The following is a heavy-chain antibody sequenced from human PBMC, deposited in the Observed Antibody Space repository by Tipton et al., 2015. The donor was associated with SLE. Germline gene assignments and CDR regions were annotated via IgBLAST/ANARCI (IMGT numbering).Heavy chain of an antibody. V-gene: IGHV4-59*02. CDR1: GGSVSGYY. CDR2: IYYSGST. CDR3: ARHPPRGIADH. J-gene: IGHJ5*02. D-gene: IGHD3-16*01. Sequence: TLSLTCTVSGGSVSGYYWSWIRQPPGKGLEWIGYIYYSGSTNYNPSLKSRLTISVDTSKNQFSLKLSSVTAADTAVYYCARHPPRGIADHWGQGTLVTVSP.